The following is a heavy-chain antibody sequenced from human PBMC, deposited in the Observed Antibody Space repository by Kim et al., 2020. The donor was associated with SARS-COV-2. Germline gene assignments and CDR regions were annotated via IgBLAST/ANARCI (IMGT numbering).Heavy chain of an antibody. J-gene: IGHJ4*02. V-gene: IGHV3-53*01. Sequence: AGSLRLSCAASGFTVSSNYMSWVRQAPGKGLEWVSVIYSGGSTYYADSVKGRFTISRDNSKNTLYLQMNSLRAEDTAVYYCARDLVGATPDWGQGTLVTVSS. CDR3: ARDLVGATPD. CDR2: IYSGGST. CDR1: GFTVSSNY. D-gene: IGHD1-26*01.